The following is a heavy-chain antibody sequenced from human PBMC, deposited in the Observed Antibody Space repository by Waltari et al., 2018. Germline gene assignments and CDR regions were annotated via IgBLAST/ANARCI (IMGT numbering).Heavy chain of an antibody. CDR2: INHSGST. J-gene: IGHJ4*02. CDR1: GGSFSGYY. Sequence: QVQLQQWGAGLLKPSETLSLTCAVYGGSFSGYYWSWIRQPPGKGLEWIGEINHSGSTNYNPSRKSRVTISVDTSKNQFSLKLSSVTAADTAVYYCARGRGWVVGATTSGASHPTFDYWGQGTLVTVSS. D-gene: IGHD1-26*01. V-gene: IGHV4-34*01. CDR3: ARGRGWVVGATTSGASHPTFDY.